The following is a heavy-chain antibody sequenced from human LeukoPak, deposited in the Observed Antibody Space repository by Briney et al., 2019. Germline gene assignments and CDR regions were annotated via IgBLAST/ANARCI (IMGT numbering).Heavy chain of an antibody. CDR1: GFTFSSYG. CDR2: IRYDGSNK. Sequence: GGSLRLSCAASGFTFSSYGMHWVRQAPGKGLEWVAFIRYDGSNKYYADSVKGRFTISRDNSKNTLYLQMNSLRAEDTAVYYCAKDDGSSTSWAFDYWGQGTLVTVSS. CDR3: AKDDGSSTSWAFDY. D-gene: IGHD2-2*01. V-gene: IGHV3-30*02. J-gene: IGHJ4*02.